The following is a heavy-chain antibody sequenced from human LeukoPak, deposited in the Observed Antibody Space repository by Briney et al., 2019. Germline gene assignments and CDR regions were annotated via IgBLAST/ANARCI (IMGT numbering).Heavy chain of an antibody. CDR3: ASVSIAAAGENWFDP. D-gene: IGHD6-13*01. CDR1: GGSISSGGYY. Sequence: PSETLSLTCSVSGGSISSGGYYWSWSRQHPGKGLELNGYIYYSGSTYYNPSVKSPSTISVDTPKNQFSLKLSSVTAADTAVYYCASVSIAAAGENWFDPSGPGNLVTVSS. J-gene: IGHJ5*02. CDR2: IYYSGST. V-gene: IGHV4-31*01.